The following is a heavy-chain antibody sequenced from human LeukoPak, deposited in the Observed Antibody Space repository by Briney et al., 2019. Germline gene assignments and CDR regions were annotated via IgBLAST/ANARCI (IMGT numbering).Heavy chain of an antibody. D-gene: IGHD1-1*01. CDR1: GDSVSSNSAA. Sequence: SQTLSLTCAISGDSVSSNSAAWNWIRQCPSRGLEWLGRTYYRSKWYNDYAVSVKSRITINPNTSKNQVSLQLNSVTPEDTAVNYCARVQLERRGPYSYGMDVWGKGTTVTV. CDR2: TYYRSKWYN. CDR3: ARVQLERRGPYSYGMDV. J-gene: IGHJ6*04. V-gene: IGHV6-1*01.